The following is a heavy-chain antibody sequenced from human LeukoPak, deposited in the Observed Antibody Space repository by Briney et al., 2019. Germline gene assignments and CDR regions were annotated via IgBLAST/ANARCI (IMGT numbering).Heavy chain of an antibody. CDR1: GFTFSSYS. J-gene: IGHJ4*02. D-gene: IGHD7-27*01. V-gene: IGHV3-21*01. CDR3: AIDLRTGDQGDY. Sequence: GGSLRLSCAASGFTFSSYSMNWVRQAPGKGLEWVSSISSSSSYIYYADSVKGRFTISRDHAKNSLYLQMNSLGAEDTAVYYCAIDLRTGDQGDYWGQGTLGTVS. CDR2: ISSSSSYI.